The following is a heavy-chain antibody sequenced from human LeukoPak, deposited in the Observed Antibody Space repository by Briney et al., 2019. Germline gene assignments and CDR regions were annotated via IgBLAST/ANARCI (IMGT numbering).Heavy chain of an antibody. CDR3: ARDHYFSPGITMVRGSYGMDV. Sequence: GGSLGLSCAASGFTVSSNYMSWVRQAPGKGLEWVSVIYSGGSTYYADSVKGRFTISRDNSKNSLYLQMNSLRAEDAAVYYCARDHYFSPGITMVRGSYGMDVWGQGTTVTVSS. D-gene: IGHD3-10*01. CDR2: IYSGGST. V-gene: IGHV3-53*01. CDR1: GFTVSSNY. J-gene: IGHJ6*02.